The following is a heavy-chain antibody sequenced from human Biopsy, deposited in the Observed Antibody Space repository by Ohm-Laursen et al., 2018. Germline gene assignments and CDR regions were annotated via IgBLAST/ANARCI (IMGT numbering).Heavy chain of an antibody. D-gene: IGHD2-8*01. CDR2: FNTNSGDT. CDR1: RYIFTGYY. V-gene: IGHV1-2*02. CDR3: ARLTRSTPTTGV. Sequence: ASVKVSRKASRYIFTGYYMHWVRQAPGHGLEWMGWFNTNSGDTEYAENFQGRVTMTRDTSSSTAYMELSRLRSDDTAVFYCARLTRSTPTTGVWGQGTLVTVSS. J-gene: IGHJ4*02.